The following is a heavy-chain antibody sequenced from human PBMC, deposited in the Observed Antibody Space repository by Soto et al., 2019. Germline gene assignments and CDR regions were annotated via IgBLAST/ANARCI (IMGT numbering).Heavy chain of an antibody. D-gene: IGHD3-9*01. V-gene: IGHV5-51*01. J-gene: IGHJ6*02. CDR3: ARVPSVVAPGNDYFGLDV. CDR2: IYPNDADT. CDR1: GYSFNYYW. Sequence: EVQLVQSGGEVKKPGESLKISCKGSGYSFNYYWIAWVRQMPRKGLEWMGIIYPNDADTRYSPSFQGQVTISADKSTSTAYLQWTSLKTSDTAMYYCARVPSVVAPGNDYFGLDVWGQGTTVTVSS.